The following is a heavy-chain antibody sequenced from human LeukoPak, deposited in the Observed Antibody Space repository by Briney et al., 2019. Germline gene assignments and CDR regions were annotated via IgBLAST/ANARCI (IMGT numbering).Heavy chain of an antibody. CDR1: GGSISSSSYY. D-gene: IGHD1-26*01. V-gene: IGHV4-39*01. CDR2: IYYSGST. Sequence: SETLSLTCTVSGGSISSSSYYWGWIRQPPGKGLEWIGSIYYSGSTYYNPSLKSRVTISVDTSKNQFSLKLSSETAADTAVYYCARRRASQWELRPWGQGTLVTVSS. J-gene: IGHJ5*02. CDR3: ARRRASQWELRP.